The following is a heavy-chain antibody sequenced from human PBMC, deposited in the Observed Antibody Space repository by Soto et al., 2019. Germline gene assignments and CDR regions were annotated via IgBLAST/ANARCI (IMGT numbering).Heavy chain of an antibody. CDR3: AKQRLKAVAGTGTDY. Sequence: GGSLRLSCAASGFTFSNYGMHWVRQAPGKGLEWVAVISYDGSNKYYADSVKGRFTISRDNSKNTLYLQMNSLRAEDTAVYYCAKQRLKAVAGTGTDYWGQGTLVTVSS. CDR2: ISYDGSNK. V-gene: IGHV3-30*18. J-gene: IGHJ4*02. D-gene: IGHD6-19*01. CDR1: GFTFSNYG.